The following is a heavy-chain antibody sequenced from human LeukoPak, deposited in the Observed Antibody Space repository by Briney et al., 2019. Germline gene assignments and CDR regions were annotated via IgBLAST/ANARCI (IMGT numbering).Heavy chain of an antibody. J-gene: IGHJ4*02. V-gene: IGHV4-38-2*02. Sequence: SETLSLTCTVSGFSISHGYYWGWVRQSPGKGLEWIGSIYHSGSTDYNPSLKSRVTMSVDTSKNQLSLKLTSLTAADTAVYYCAKKDGDFWGQGTLVSVSS. CDR3: AKKDGDF. CDR2: IYHSGST. CDR1: GFSISHGYY.